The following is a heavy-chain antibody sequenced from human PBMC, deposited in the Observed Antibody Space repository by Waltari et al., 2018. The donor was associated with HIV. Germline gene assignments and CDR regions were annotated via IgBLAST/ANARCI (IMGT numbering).Heavy chain of an antibody. J-gene: IGHJ6*03. V-gene: IGHV4-4*02. D-gene: IGHD3-10*01. Sequence: QVQLQESGPGLVTPSGPLSLTCAVSGGSISSNNWWSVVRQSPGKGLEWTGQISHIGSTNKNPALRSRLTMSVDKSKNQFSLELTSVTAADTAVYYCAKDQFLGSSYYMDVWGIGTTVTVSS. CDR1: GGSISSNNW. CDR3: AKDQFLGSSYYMDV. CDR2: ISHIGST.